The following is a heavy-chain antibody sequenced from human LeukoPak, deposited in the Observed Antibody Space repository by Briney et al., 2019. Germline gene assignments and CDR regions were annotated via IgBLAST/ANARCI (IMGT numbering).Heavy chain of an antibody. J-gene: IGHJ3*02. Sequence: PGGSLRLSCAASGFTFSSYAMSGVRQAPGKGLQWVSAISGRGGSTYYADSVKGRFAISRDNSKSPLDLQMNSLRGEDTAVYYCAKSRHCGELDHDAFDSWGQGTMVTVSS. CDR1: GFTFSSYA. CDR3: AKSRHCGELDHDAFDS. V-gene: IGHV3-23*01. D-gene: IGHD3-10*01. CDR2: ISGRGGST.